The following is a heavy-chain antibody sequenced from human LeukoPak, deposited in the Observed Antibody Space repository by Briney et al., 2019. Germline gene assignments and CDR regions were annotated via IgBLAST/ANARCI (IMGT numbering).Heavy chain of an antibody. D-gene: IGHD2-21*01. CDR3: AKVGEASLES. J-gene: IGHJ4*02. CDR2: MSPNSGNT. CDR1: GYTFASYD. Sequence: ASVNVSCKASGYTFASYDINWVGQATGQGLEWMGWMSPNSGNTDYAQNFQGRLTITRNTSISTAYMELSSLKSEDTAVYYCAKVGEASLESWGQGTLVTVSS. V-gene: IGHV1-8*03.